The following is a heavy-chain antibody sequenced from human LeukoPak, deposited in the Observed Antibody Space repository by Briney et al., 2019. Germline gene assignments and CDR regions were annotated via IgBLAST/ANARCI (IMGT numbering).Heavy chain of an antibody. CDR2: IKEDGSAQ. CDR1: GFTFNGYW. CDR3: ATSSNAPGNH. J-gene: IGHJ5*02. Sequence: PGGSLRLSCAASGFTFNGYWMSWVRQAPGKGLEWVANIKEDGSAQYYVGSVKGRFTISRDNAKNSLNLQMNSLRAEDTAVYYCATSSNAPGNHWGLGTLVTVSS. D-gene: IGHD2-2*01. V-gene: IGHV3-7*01.